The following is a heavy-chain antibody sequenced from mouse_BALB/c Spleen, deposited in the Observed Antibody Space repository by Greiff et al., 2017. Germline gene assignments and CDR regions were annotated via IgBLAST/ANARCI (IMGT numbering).Heavy chain of an antibody. CDR3: TRGYYGSIAMDY. V-gene: IGHV1-69*02. J-gene: IGHJ4*01. CDR2: IYPSDSYT. CDR1: GYTFTSYW. Sequence: VQLHQPGAELVRPGASVKLSCKASGYTFTSYWINWVKQRPGQGLEWIGNIYPSDSYTNYNQKFKDKATLTVDKSSSTAYMQLSSPTSEDSAVYYCTRGYYGSIAMDYWGQGTSVTVSS. D-gene: IGHD1-1*01.